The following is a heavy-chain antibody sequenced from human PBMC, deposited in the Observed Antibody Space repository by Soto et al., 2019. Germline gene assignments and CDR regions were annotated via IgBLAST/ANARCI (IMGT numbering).Heavy chain of an antibody. CDR3: ARRTEGYCSSTSCYHESAWNYYYYMDV. CDR1: GFTFSSYG. D-gene: IGHD2-2*01. Sequence: GGSLRLSCAASGFTFSSYGMHWVRQAPGKGLEWVAVIWYDGSNKYYADSVKGRFTISRDNSKNTLYLQMNSLRAEDTAVYYCARRTEGYCSSTSCYHESAWNYYYYMDVWGKGTTVTVSS. CDR2: IWYDGSNK. V-gene: IGHV3-33*01. J-gene: IGHJ6*03.